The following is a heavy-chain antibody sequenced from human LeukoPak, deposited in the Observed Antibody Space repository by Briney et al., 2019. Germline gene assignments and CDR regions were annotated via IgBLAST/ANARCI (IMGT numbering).Heavy chain of an antibody. Sequence: ASVKVSCKASGYTFTSYYMHWVRQAPGPGLEWMGIINPSGGSTSYAQKFQGRVTMTRDTSTSTVYMELNSLRSEDTAVYYCARGPLGSSSWYFLDPYFDYWGQGTLVTVSS. D-gene: IGHD6-13*01. CDR1: GYTFTSYY. CDR3: ARGPLGSSSWYFLDPYFDY. CDR2: INPSGGST. J-gene: IGHJ4*02. V-gene: IGHV1-46*01.